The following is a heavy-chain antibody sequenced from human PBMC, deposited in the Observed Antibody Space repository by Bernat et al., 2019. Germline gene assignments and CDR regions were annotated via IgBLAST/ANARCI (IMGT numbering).Heavy chain of an antibody. CDR2: IYYSGST. Sequence: QLQLQESGPGLVKPSETLSLTCTVSGGSISSSSYYWGWIRQPPGKGLEWIGSIYYSGSTYYNPSLKSRVTISVDTSKNQFSLKLSSVTAADTAVYYCAGYGITIFGVVSPFDYWGQGTLVTVSS. D-gene: IGHD3-3*01. J-gene: IGHJ4*02. CDR3: AGYGITIFGVVSPFDY. V-gene: IGHV4-39*01. CDR1: GGSISSSSYY.